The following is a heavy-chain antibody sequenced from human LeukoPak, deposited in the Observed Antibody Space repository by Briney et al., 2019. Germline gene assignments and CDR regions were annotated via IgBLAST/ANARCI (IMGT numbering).Heavy chain of an antibody. V-gene: IGHV1-24*01. Sequence: ASVKVSCKVSGYTLSELSIHWVRQAPGKGLEWMGGEDDEAIYAQKFQGRVTMTEDTSTDTAYMDLSSLISEDTAVYYCASIDLDSWGQGTLVTVSS. D-gene: IGHD3-22*01. CDR2: EDDEA. CDR1: GYTLSELS. J-gene: IGHJ4*02. CDR3: ASIDLDS.